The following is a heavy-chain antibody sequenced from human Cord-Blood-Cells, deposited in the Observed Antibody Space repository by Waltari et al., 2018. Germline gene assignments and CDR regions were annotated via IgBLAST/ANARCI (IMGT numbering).Heavy chain of an antibody. D-gene: IGHD6-6*01. J-gene: IGHJ3*02. V-gene: IGHV4-34*01. CDR3: RLWSIAARHDAFDI. Sequence: QVQLQQWGAGLLKPSETLSLTCAVYGGSFSGYYWSWTRQPPGKGLEWIGEINHSGSTNYNPSLKSRVTISVDTSKNQFSLKLSSVTAADTAVYYCRLWSIAARHDAFDIWGQGTMVTVSS. CDR1: GGSFSGYY. CDR2: INHSGST.